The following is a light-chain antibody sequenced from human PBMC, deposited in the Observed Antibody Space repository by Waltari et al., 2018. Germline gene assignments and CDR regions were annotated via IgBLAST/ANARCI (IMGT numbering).Light chain of an antibody. V-gene: IGKV3-20*01. CDR1: QSVSSSY. CDR3: QQYGSSPPYT. Sequence: DIVLTQSRGTLSLSPGERATLSCRASQSVSSSYLAWYQQKPGQAPSLLIYGASIRATGIPDRFSGSGSGTDFTLTISRLEPEDFAVYYCQQYGSSPPYTFGQGTKLEIK. J-gene: IGKJ2*01. CDR2: GAS.